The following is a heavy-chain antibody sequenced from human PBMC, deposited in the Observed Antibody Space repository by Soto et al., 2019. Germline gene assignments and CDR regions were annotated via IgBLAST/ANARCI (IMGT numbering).Heavy chain of an antibody. D-gene: IGHD3-10*01. J-gene: IGHJ3*02. CDR2: INYSGST. CDR3: ARDILLWFGELPPRAHDAFDI. V-gene: IGHV4-31*03. CDR1: GGSISSGGYF. Sequence: QVQLQESGPGLVKPSQTLSLTCTVSGGSISSGGYFWSWIRQHPGKGLEWIGDINYSGSTYSNPSLKSRVTLSVDTPKNQFSLKLSSVTAADTAVYYCARDILLWFGELPPRAHDAFDIWGQGTMVTVSS.